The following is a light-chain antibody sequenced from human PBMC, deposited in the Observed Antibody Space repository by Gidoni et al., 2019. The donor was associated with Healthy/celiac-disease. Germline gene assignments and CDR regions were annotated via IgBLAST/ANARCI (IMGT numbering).Light chain of an antibody. Sequence: EIVLPQSPATLSLSPGERATLSCSVSQSVSSYLAWYQQKPGQAPRLLIYDASNRATGIPARFSGSGSGTDFTLTISSLEPEDFAVYYCQQRSNWPGTFGQGTKLEIK. CDR3: QQRSNWPGT. V-gene: IGKV3-11*01. CDR2: DAS. J-gene: IGKJ2*01. CDR1: QSVSSY.